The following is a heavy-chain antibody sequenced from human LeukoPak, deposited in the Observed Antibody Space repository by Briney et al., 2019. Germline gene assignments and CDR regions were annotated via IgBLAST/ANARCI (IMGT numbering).Heavy chain of an antibody. D-gene: IGHD2-15*01. V-gene: IGHV3-21*01. CDR3: AREQYGGNFDY. CDR2: ISSSSSYI. J-gene: IGHJ4*02. CDR1: GFTFSSYS. Sequence: GGSLRLSCAASGFTFSSYSMNWVHQAPGKGLEWASSISSSSSYIYYADSVKGRFTISRDNAKNSLYLQMNSLRAEDTAVYYCAREQYGGNFDYWGQGTLVTVSS.